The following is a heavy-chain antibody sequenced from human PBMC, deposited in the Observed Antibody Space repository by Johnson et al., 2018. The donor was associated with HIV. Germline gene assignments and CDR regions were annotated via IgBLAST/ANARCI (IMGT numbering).Heavy chain of an antibody. CDR2: ISYDGSNK. D-gene: IGHD5-24*01. J-gene: IGHJ3*02. CDR3: ARESRDGPNLRAFDI. Sequence: QVQLVESGGGLVQPGRSLRLSCAASGFTFSSYAMHWVRQAPGKGLEWVAVISYDGSNKYYADSVKGRFTISRDNAKNSLYLQMNNLRAGDTAVYFCARESRDGPNLRAFDIWGQGTTVIVSS. CDR1: GFTFSSYA. V-gene: IGHV3-30*14.